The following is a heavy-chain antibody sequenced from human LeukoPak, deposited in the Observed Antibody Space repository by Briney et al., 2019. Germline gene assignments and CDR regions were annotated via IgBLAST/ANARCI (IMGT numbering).Heavy chain of an antibody. CDR3: AKVHGEVQLERRSINWFDP. CDR1: GFTFSSYA. V-gene: IGHV3-23*01. Sequence: GGSLRLSCAASGFTFSSYAMSWVRQAPGKGMGWVSAISGSGGSTYYADSVKGRFTISRDNSKNTLYLQMNSLRAEDTAVYYCAKVHGEVQLERRSINWFDPWGQGTLVTVSS. CDR2: ISGSGGST. D-gene: IGHD1-1*01. J-gene: IGHJ5*02.